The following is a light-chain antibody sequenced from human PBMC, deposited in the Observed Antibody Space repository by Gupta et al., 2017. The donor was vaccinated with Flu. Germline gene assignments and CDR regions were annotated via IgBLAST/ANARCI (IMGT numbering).Light chain of an antibody. CDR3: QQYYSNPPRLT. Sequence: DIVMTQSPDSLAVSLGERATINCKSSQSVLYSSNNKNYLAWYQQKPGQPPKLLIYWASTRESGVTDRFSGSGDGTDFTLTISSLQAEDVAVYYCQQYYSNPPRLTFGGGTKVEIK. J-gene: IGKJ4*01. CDR2: WAS. CDR1: QSVLYSSNNKNY. V-gene: IGKV4-1*01.